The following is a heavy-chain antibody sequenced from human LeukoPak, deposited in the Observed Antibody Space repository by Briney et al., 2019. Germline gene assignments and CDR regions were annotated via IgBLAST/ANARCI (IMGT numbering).Heavy chain of an antibody. D-gene: IGHD6-13*01. CDR3: ARAGSGYSSSWYVEFDY. CDR1: GGTFSSYA. Sequence: SVMVSCKASGGTFSSYAISWVRQAPGQGLEWMGGIIPIFGTANYAQKCQGRVTITADESTSTAYMELSSLRSEDTAVYYCARAGSGYSSSWYVEFDYWGQGTLVTVSS. V-gene: IGHV1-69*13. J-gene: IGHJ4*02. CDR2: IIPIFGTA.